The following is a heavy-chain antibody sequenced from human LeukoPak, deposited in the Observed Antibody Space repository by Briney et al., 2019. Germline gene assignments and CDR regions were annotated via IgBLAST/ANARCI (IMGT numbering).Heavy chain of an antibody. D-gene: IGHD3-10*01. CDR3: ARDGLTYYYGSGTFGAFDI. J-gene: IGHJ3*02. CDR2: IDHSGST. CDR1: GGSFSGYY. V-gene: IGHV4-34*01. Sequence: PSETLSLTCAVYGGSFSGYYWSWIRQPPGKGLEWIGEIDHSGSTNYNPSLKSRVTISVDTSKNQFSLKLSSVTAADTAVYYCARDGLTYYYGSGTFGAFDIWGQGTMVTVSS.